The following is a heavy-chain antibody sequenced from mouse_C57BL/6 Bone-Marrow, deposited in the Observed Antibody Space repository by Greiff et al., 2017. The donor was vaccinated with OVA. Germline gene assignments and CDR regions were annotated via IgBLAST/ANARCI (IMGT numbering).Heavy chain of an antibody. CDR3: ARDRDDYDGDFDY. J-gene: IGHJ2*01. CDR2: ISYDGSN. V-gene: IGHV3-6*01. CDR1: GYSITSGYY. D-gene: IGHD2-4*01. Sequence: EVKLVESGPGLVKPSQSLSLTCSVTGYSITSGYYWNWIRQFPGNKLEWMGYISYDGSNNYNPSLKNRISITRDTSKNQFFLKLNSVTTEDTATYYCARDRDDYDGDFDYWGQGTTLTVSS.